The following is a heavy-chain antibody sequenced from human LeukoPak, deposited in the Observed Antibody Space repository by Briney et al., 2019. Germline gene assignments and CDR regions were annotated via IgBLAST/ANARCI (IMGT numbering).Heavy chain of an antibody. CDR2: INSDGSST. J-gene: IGHJ4*02. Sequence: GGYLRLSCAASGFTFSSYWMHWVRQAPGKGLVWVSRINSDGSSTSYADSVKGRFTISRDNAKNTLYLQMNSLRAEDTAVYYCARDFYYDSNFDYWGQGTLVTVSS. CDR3: ARDFYYDSNFDY. CDR1: GFTFSSYW. V-gene: IGHV3-74*01. D-gene: IGHD3-22*01.